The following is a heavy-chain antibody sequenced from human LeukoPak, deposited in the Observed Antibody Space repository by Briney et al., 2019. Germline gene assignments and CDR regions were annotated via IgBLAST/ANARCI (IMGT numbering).Heavy chain of an antibody. CDR2: ISYDGSNK. V-gene: IGHV3-30*04. J-gene: IGHJ4*02. Sequence: GGSLRLSCAASGFTFSSYAMHWVRQAPGKGLEWVAVISYDGSNKYYADSVKGRFTISRDNSKNTLYLQMNSLRAEDTAVYYCASGYCSGTSCLPQLDYWGQGTLVTVSS. CDR1: GFTFSSYA. CDR3: ASGYCSGTSCLPQLDY. D-gene: IGHD2-2*03.